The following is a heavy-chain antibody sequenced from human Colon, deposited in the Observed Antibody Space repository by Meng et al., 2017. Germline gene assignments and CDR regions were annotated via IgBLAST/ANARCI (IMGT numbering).Heavy chain of an antibody. J-gene: IGHJ5*02. Sequence: QVRRQESGPGLVKPSQTRSLPCTVSGGSIRSGGFYWSWIRQHPGKGLEWIGYIYYSGSTYYNPSLRSRVAISIDTSKNQFSLKLTSVTAADTAVYFCARTNYGDYNWFDPWGQGTLVTVSS. CDR1: GGSIRSGGFY. CDR2: IYYSGST. D-gene: IGHD4-17*01. V-gene: IGHV4-31*03. CDR3: ARTNYGDYNWFDP.